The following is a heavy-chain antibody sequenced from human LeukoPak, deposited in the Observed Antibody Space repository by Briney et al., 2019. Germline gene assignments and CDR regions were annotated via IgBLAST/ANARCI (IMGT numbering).Heavy chain of an antibody. CDR3: AKTGSSSWGYFDY. Sequence: RSGGSLRLSCAASGFTFSDYYMSWIRQAPGKGLEWVSYISSSGSTIYYADSVKGRFTISRDNSKSTLYLQMNSLRAEDTAVYYCAKTGSSSWGYFDYWGQGTLVTVSS. CDR1: GFTFSDYY. D-gene: IGHD6-13*01. J-gene: IGHJ4*02. V-gene: IGHV3-11*04. CDR2: ISSSGSTI.